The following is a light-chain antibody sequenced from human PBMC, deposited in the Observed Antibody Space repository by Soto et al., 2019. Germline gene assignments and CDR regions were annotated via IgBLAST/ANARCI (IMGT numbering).Light chain of an antibody. CDR1: QTISTF. V-gene: IGKV1-39*01. CDR2: SIS. Sequence: DIQLTQSPSSLSASVGDRDSITCRTSQTISTFLNWYHHRPGQAPKLLIYSISNLQSGVPSRFSGGGAGTEFTLTISSLQPEDFGSYSCQQTYNLPPTFGGGTRVQIK. CDR3: QQTYNLPPT. J-gene: IGKJ4*01.